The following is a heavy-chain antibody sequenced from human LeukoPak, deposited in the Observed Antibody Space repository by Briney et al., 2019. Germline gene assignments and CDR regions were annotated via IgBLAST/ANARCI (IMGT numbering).Heavy chain of an antibody. CDR2: INPSGGST. Sequence: ASVKVSCKASGYTFTSYYMHWVRQAPGRGLEWMGIINPSGGSTSYAQKFQGRVTMTRDTSTSTVYMELSSLRSEDTAVYYCARDSRPSYDSSGYYYFDYWGQGTLVTVSS. V-gene: IGHV1-46*01. J-gene: IGHJ4*02. CDR3: ARDSRPSYDSSGYYYFDY. D-gene: IGHD3-22*01. CDR1: GYTFTSYY.